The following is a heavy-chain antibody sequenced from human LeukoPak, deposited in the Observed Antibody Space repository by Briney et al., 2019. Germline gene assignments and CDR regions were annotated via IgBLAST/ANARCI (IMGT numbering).Heavy chain of an antibody. V-gene: IGHV4-39*07. D-gene: IGHD3-22*01. CDR1: SGSISTPNYY. Sequence: SETLSLTCTVSSGSISTPNYYWGWVRQPPGKALEWIGNIFYSGSTYYSPSLKSRVTISVDTSKNQFSLKLSSVTAADTAVYYCATRLHYYYDTSPSFFDIWGQGTMVTVSS. CDR2: IFYSGST. J-gene: IGHJ3*02. CDR3: ATRLHYYYDTSPSFFDI.